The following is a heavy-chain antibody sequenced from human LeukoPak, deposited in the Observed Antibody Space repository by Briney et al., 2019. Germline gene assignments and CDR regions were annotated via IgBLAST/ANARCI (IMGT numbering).Heavy chain of an antibody. D-gene: IGHD6-19*01. CDR2: FYYIGNT. J-gene: IGHJ6*03. Sequence: SSETLSLTCTVSVASITIIISTGAGIGRPPGKGLEWIGRFYYIGNTYYNTSLKSRVTISVDTSKNQFSLKLSSVTAADTAVYYCARDKRVAVAGTYIYYYYMDVWGNRTTVTISS. V-gene: IGHV4-39*07. CDR3: ARDKRVAVAGTYIYYYYMDV. CDR1: VASITIIIST.